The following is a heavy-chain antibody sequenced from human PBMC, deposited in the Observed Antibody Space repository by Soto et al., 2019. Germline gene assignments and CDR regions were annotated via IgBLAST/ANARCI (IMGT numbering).Heavy chain of an antibody. CDR3: TSFMIVVDDAFDI. CDR1: GFTFSNAW. D-gene: IGHD3-22*01. Sequence: GGSLRLSCAASGFTFSNAWMNWVRQAPGKGLEWVGRIKSKTDGGTTDYAAPVKGRFTISRDDSKNTLYLQMNSLKTEDTAVYYCTSFMIVVDDAFDIWGQGTMVTVSS. V-gene: IGHV3-15*07. J-gene: IGHJ3*02. CDR2: IKSKTDGGTT.